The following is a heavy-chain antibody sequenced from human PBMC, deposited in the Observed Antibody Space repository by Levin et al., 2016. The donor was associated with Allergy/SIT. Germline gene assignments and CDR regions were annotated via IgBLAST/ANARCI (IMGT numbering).Heavy chain of an antibody. CDR2: INAGNGNT. Sequence: ASVKVSCKASGYTFTSYAMHWVRQAPGQRLEWMGWINAGNGNTKYSQKFQGRVTITRDTSASTAYMELSSLRSEDTAVYYCARDFRGNSGDWYFDLWGRGTLVTVSS. D-gene: IGHD4-23*01. J-gene: IGHJ2*01. CDR1: GYTFTSYA. CDR3: ARDFRGNSGDWYFDL. V-gene: IGHV1-3*01.